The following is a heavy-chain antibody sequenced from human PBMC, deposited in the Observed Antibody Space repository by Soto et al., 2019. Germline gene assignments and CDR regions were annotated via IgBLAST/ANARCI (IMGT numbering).Heavy chain of an antibody. J-gene: IGHJ5*02. CDR1: GGSISSGGYS. Sequence: KTSETLSLTCAVSGGSISSGGYSWSWIRQPPGKGLEWIGYIYHSGSTYYNPSLKSRVTISVDRSKNQFSLKLSSVTAADTAVYYCARGPIGYCSGTSCYTGIVWFDPWGQGTLVTVS. CDR2: IYHSGST. CDR3: ARGPIGYCSGTSCYTGIVWFDP. V-gene: IGHV4-30-2*01. D-gene: IGHD2-2*01.